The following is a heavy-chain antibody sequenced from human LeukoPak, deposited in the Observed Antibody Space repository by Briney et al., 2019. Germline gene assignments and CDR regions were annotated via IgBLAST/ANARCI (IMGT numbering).Heavy chain of an antibody. CDR1: GYTLTSYA. V-gene: IGHV7-4-1*02. CDR3: ARDHYLSLLGLRAFDI. Sequence: AAVKVSCKASGYTLTSYAMNWVRQAPGQGLEWMGWINTNTGNPAYAQGFTGRFVFSLDTSVSTAYLQISSLKAEDTAVYYCARDHYLSLLGLRAFDIWGQGTMVTVSS. CDR2: INTNTGNP. D-gene: IGHD7-27*01. J-gene: IGHJ3*02.